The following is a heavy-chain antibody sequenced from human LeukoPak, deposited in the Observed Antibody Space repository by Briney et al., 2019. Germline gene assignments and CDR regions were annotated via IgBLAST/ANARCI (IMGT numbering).Heavy chain of an antibody. J-gene: IGHJ4*02. CDR3: ARAYCSGSFYKGSDY. Sequence: GGCLRLSCAAPDFTFSTYSMNWVRQAPGKGLEWVSSISSGSSYIYYADSVKGRFTISRDKAKNSLYLQMNSLRAEDTAVYYCARAYCSGSFYKGSDYWGQGTLVTVSS. CDR2: ISSGSSYI. V-gene: IGHV3-21*01. CDR1: DFTFSTYS. D-gene: IGHD3-10*01.